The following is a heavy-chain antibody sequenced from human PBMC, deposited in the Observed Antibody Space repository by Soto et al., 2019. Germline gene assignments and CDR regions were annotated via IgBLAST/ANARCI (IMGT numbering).Heavy chain of an antibody. D-gene: IGHD6-13*01. J-gene: IGHJ4*02. CDR1: QDTFSSYT. Sequence: QVQLVQSGAEVKKPGSSMKVSCKTSQDTFSSYTISWVRQAPGQGLEWMGRIIPILGIANYAQKFQGRVTITADKSTSTAYMELSSLRSEATAVYYCASLTPISSSWFDYWGQGTLVTVSS. V-gene: IGHV1-69*02. CDR2: IIPILGIA. CDR3: ASLTPISSSWFDY.